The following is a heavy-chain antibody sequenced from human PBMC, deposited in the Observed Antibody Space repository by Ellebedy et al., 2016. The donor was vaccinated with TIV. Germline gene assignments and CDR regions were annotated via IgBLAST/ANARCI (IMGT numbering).Heavy chain of an antibody. D-gene: IGHD2-21*01. CDR3: ARAAIATNGMDV. J-gene: IGHJ6*02. Sequence: GESLKISXAASGFTFSNYWMNWVRRAPGKGPEWVAKMNQDGSRKYYEDSVKGRFTVFRDNARQLVFLEMRSLRVVDTAVYYCARAAIATNGMDVWGQGTTVTVFS. CDR2: MNQDGSRK. V-gene: IGHV3-7*03. CDR1: GFTFSNYW.